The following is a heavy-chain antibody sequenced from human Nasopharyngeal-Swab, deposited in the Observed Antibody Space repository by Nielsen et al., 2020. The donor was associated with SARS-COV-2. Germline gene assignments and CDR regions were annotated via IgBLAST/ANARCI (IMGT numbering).Heavy chain of an antibody. CDR1: GFAFSDHY. D-gene: IGHD1-7*01. V-gene: IGHV3-72*01. Sequence: GESLKISCAASGFAFSDHYMDWVRQAPGKGLEWLFRLRNKARGFTTEYAASVKGRFTISRDDSKSLLSLQMNSLKSEDTAVYYCVRGDFGNYEFGMDVWGQGTTVTVSS. CDR2: LRNKARGFTT. J-gene: IGHJ6*02. CDR3: VRGDFGNYEFGMDV.